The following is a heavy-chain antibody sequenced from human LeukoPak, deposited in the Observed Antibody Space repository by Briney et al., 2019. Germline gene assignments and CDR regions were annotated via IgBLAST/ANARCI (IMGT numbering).Heavy chain of an antibody. CDR3: ARVYYGSGSPRHFDY. Sequence: PGGSLRLSCAVSGFIFSTYSMNWVRQAPGKGLEWVSYISSSSSTIYYADSVKGRFTISRDNAKNSLYLQMSSLRAEDTAVYYCARVYYGSGSPRHFDYWGQGTLVTVSS. CDR2: ISSSSSTI. J-gene: IGHJ4*02. V-gene: IGHV3-48*01. D-gene: IGHD3-10*01. CDR1: GFIFSTYS.